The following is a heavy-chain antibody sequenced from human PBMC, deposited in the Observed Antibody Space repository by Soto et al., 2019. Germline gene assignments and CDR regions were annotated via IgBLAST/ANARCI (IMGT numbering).Heavy chain of an antibody. CDR3: AICTGIQLWVFNY. Sequence: GSLRLSCAASGFRFSSYAMSWVRQAPGKGFEWVSTVTGSGGSTFYADSVKGRLSISRDNSKNTLCLQMNSLRAEDTAVYYCAICTGIQLWVFNYWGQGTPVTVSS. D-gene: IGHD5-18*01. CDR2: VTGSGGST. V-gene: IGHV3-23*01. CDR1: GFRFSSYA. J-gene: IGHJ4*02.